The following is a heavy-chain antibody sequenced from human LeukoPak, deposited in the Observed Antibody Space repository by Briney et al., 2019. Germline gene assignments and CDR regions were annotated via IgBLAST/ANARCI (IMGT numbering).Heavy chain of an antibody. J-gene: IGHJ4*02. CDR3: ARDGSGSYYFDY. D-gene: IGHD1-26*01. CDR2: IWYDGSNK. Sequence: PGGSLRLSCAASGFTFNSYWMSWVRQAPGKGLEWVAVIWYDGSNKYYADSVKGRFTISRDNSKDTLYLQMNSLRAEDTAVYYCARDGSGSYYFDYWGQGTLVTVSS. CDR1: GFTFNSYW. V-gene: IGHV3-33*08.